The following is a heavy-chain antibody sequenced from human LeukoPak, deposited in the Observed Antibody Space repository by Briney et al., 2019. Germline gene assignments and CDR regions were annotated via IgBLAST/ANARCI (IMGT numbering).Heavy chain of an antibody. CDR1: GGSISSENW. Sequence: PSETLSLTCGVFGGSISSENWWNWVRQPPGKGLEWIGETYHAGHINYNPSLKSRVTISMDKSKNQLYLKVTSVTAADTAVYYCARALGAFDIWGQGTMVTVSS. J-gene: IGHJ3*02. CDR2: TYHAGHI. V-gene: IGHV4-4*02. CDR3: ARALGAFDI.